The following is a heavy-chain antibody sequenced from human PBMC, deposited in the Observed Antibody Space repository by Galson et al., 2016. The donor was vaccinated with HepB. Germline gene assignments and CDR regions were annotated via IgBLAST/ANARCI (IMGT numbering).Heavy chain of an antibody. J-gene: IGHJ6*02. D-gene: IGHD6-6*01. CDR1: GFTFDDYA. Sequence: SLRLSCAASGFTFDDYAIHWVRQAPGKGLEWVSGISWNSATRGYADSVKGRFTISRDNAKNSLYLQMHSLRVEDTALYYCAKTIYSSSVYYYYGMDVWGQGTTVTVSS. CDR2: ISWNSATR. CDR3: AKTIYSSSVYYYYGMDV. V-gene: IGHV3-9*01.